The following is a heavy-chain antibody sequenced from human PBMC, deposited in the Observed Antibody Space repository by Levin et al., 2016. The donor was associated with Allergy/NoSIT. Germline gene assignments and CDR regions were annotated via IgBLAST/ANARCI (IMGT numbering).Heavy chain of an antibody. V-gene: IGHV1-8*01. CDR2: MNPNSGNT. CDR1: GYTFSNYD. CDR3: ARGGYSSGWNKGGGVFDI. D-gene: IGHD6-19*01. J-gene: IGHJ3*02. Sequence: ASVKVSCKASGYTFSNYDINWVRQATGQGLEWMGWMNPNSGNTGYAQKFQGRVTMTRNTSISPVYMELRSLRSEDTAVYYCARGGYSSGWNKGGGVFDIWGQGTMVTVSS.